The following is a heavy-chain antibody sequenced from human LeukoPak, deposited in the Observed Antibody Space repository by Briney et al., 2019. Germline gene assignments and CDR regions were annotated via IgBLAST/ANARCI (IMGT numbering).Heavy chain of an antibody. CDR1: GYTFTGYY. Sequence: GASVKVSCKASGYTFTGYYMHWVRQAPGQGLEWMGWINTNTGNPTYAQGFTGRFVFSLDTSVSTAYLQISSLKADDTAVYYCARDTSSGPPRYAPYFDYWGQGTLVTVSS. J-gene: IGHJ4*02. D-gene: IGHD6-25*01. V-gene: IGHV7-4-1*02. CDR3: ARDTSSGPPRYAPYFDY. CDR2: INTNTGNP.